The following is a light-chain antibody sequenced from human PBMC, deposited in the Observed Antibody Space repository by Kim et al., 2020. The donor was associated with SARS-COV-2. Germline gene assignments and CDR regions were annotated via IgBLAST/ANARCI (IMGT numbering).Light chain of an antibody. CDR1: QGINND. CDR3: QQYRGFPRT. Sequence: SASVGDRVTITCRASQGINNDLAWFQQKPGKATKSLIYAASSLQSGVPSKFSGSGSGTDFTLTISSLQPEDFATYYCQQYRGFPRTFGQGTKLEI. CDR2: AAS. J-gene: IGKJ2*01. V-gene: IGKV1-16*02.